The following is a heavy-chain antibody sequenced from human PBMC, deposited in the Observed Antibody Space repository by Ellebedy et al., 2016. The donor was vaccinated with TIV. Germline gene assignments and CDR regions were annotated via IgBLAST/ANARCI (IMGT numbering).Heavy chain of an antibody. Sequence: GESLKISCAASGFIFSDFYMDWVRQAPGKGLEWVVRTRHKVSGYTTAYAASLKGSFTISRDDSKNSVYLQMNSLKTEDTAVYYCARGVLSGYWGQGTLVTVSS. CDR3: ARGVLSGY. V-gene: IGHV3-72*01. CDR1: GFIFSDFY. CDR2: TRHKVSGYTT. D-gene: IGHD2/OR15-2a*01. J-gene: IGHJ4*02.